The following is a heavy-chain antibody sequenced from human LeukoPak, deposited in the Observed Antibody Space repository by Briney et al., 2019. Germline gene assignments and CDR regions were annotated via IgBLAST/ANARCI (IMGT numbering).Heavy chain of an antibody. Sequence: GASVKVSCKASGYTFTGYYVHWVRQAPRQGLEWMERLNPNSGDTNCAQNFQGRVTMTRDTSISTAYMELNRLKSDDTAVYFCARVRGYCSSTSCYDFDYWGQGTLVTVSS. D-gene: IGHD2-2*01. CDR1: GYTFTGYY. CDR3: ARVRGYCSSTSCYDFDY. CDR2: LNPNSGDT. V-gene: IGHV1-2*06. J-gene: IGHJ4*02.